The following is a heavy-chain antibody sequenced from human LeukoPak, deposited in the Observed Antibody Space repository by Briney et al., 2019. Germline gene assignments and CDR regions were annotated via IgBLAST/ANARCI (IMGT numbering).Heavy chain of an antibody. CDR1: GGSISSYY. J-gene: IGHJ4*02. Sequence: PSETLSLTCTVSGGSISSYYWSWIRQPPGKGLEWIGYIYYSGSTNYNPSLKSRVTISVDTSKNQFSLKLSSVTAADTAVYYCASLYGSGSPRWGQGTLVTVSS. CDR3: ASLYGSGSPR. D-gene: IGHD3-10*01. V-gene: IGHV4-59*01. CDR2: IYYSGST.